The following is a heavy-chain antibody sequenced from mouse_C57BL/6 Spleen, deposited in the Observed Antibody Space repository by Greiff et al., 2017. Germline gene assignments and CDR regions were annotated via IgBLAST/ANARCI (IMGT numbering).Heavy chain of an antibody. CDR3: ASKIYYDYDGAMDY. J-gene: IGHJ4*01. CDR1: GYAFSSYW. Sequence: QVQLQQSGAELVKPGASVKISYKASGYAFSSYWMNWVKQRPGKGLEWIGQIYPGDGDTNYNGKFKGKATLTADKSSSTAYMQLSSLTSEDSAVXFCASKIYYDYDGAMDYWGQGTSVTVSS. V-gene: IGHV1-80*01. CDR2: IYPGDGDT. D-gene: IGHD2-4*01.